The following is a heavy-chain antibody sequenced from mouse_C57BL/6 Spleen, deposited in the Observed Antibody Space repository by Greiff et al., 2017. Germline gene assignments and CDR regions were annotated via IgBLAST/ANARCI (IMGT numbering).Heavy chain of an antibody. CDR3: TSYGNYRGWAMDY. CDR2: IDPEDGGT. D-gene: IGHD2-1*01. V-gene: IGHV14-1*01. CDR1: GFNFTDYY. J-gene: IGHJ4*01. Sequence: EVQLQQSGAELVRPGASVKLSCTASGFNFTDYYMHWVKQRPEQGLEWIGRIDPEDGGTEYAPKFQGKDTMTADPSSNTAYLQLSSLTSEDTAVYYCTSYGNYRGWAMDYWGQGTSVTVSS.